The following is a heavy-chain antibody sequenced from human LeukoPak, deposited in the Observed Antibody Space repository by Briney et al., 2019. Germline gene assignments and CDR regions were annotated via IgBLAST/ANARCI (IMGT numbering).Heavy chain of an antibody. CDR3: ARQAVRTTGTAEYFDL. CDR1: GGSVSSGSYY. Sequence: KSSETLSLTCTVSGGSVSSGSYYWSWIRQPSGKGLEWIGYIYYSGSAKYNPSLKSRVTISVDTSKNQFSLKLTSVTAADTAVYYCARQAVRTTGTAEYFDLWGRGTLLTVSS. D-gene: IGHD1-26*01. V-gene: IGHV4-61*01. J-gene: IGHJ2*01. CDR2: IYYSGSA.